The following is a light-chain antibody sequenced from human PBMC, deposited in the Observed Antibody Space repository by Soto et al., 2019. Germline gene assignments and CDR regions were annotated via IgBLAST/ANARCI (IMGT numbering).Light chain of an antibody. CDR2: DAS. CDR3: QQYSSHST. Sequence: DIQMTQSPSTLSASVGDRVTISCRASQTISSWLAWYQQRPGKAPKLLIYDASSLESGVPSRFSGSGSGTEFTLTISSLQPDDFATYYCQQYSSHSTFGQGTKVHI. V-gene: IGKV1-5*01. J-gene: IGKJ1*01. CDR1: QTISSW.